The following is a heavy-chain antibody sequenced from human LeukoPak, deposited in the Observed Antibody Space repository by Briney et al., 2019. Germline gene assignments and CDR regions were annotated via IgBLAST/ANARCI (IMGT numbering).Heavy chain of an antibody. D-gene: IGHD4-23*01. V-gene: IGHV1-46*01. Sequence: ASVKVSFTASGYTFTIYYMHWVRQAPGQGLEWMGIINPSGGSTSYAQKFQGRVTMTRDTSTSTVYMELSSLRSEDTAVYYCASDYGGTLLDYWGQGTLVTVSS. CDR3: ASDYGGTLLDY. CDR1: GYTFTIYY. CDR2: INPSGGST. J-gene: IGHJ4*02.